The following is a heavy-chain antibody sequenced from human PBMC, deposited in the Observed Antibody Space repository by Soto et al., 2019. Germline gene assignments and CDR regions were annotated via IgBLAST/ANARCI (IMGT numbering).Heavy chain of an antibody. CDR1: GFTFSSYW. V-gene: IGHV3-74*01. CDR3: ARDRVTALEDYFDY. J-gene: IGHJ4*02. D-gene: IGHD2-21*02. CDR2: INSDGSST. Sequence: EVQLVESGGGLVQPGGSLRLSCAASGFTFSSYWMHWVRQAPGKGLVWVSRINSDGSSTGYADSVKGRFTITRDNAKNTLYLQMNSLRAEDTAVYYCARDRVTALEDYFDYWGQGTLVTVSS.